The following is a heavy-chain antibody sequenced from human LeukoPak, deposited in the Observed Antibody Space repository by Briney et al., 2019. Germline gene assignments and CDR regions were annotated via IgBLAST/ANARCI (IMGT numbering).Heavy chain of an antibody. Sequence: SEALSLTCSVSGGPISSYYWSWIRQPPGRGLEWIGYINYSGSPKYSTNYNASLNSRVTISVDTSKNQFSLRLRSVTTADTAFYFCARARDYGDYLIYDYWGQGALVTVSS. CDR2: INYSGSPKYST. CDR3: ARARDYGDYLIYDY. V-gene: IGHV4-59*01. D-gene: IGHD4-17*01. J-gene: IGHJ4*02. CDR1: GGPISSYY.